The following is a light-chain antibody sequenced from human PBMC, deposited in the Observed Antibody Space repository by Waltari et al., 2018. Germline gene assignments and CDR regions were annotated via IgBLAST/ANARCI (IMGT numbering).Light chain of an antibody. V-gene: IGKV1D-13*01. J-gene: IGKJ3*01. CDR3: QQFDNYPA. CDR1: RGICTV. CDR2: DAS. Sequence: AIHLTQSPSSLSASVGDRVTITCRASRGICTVLAWYQQKPGKSPKLLIYDASTLESGVPSRFSGSGSGTDFTLTINRLQPEDFATYYCQQFDNYPAFGPGTKVDIK.